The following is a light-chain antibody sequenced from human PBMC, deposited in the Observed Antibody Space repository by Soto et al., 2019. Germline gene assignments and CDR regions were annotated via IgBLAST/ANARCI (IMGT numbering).Light chain of an antibody. Sequence: DIQMTQSPSTLSASVGDRVTINCRASQSISTSLAWYQQKAGKAPHLLIYDASTLESGVPSRFSGTGSGTDFTLTISTLQPEDFATYYCHQTFSTRSWTFGQGTKVDIK. CDR3: HQTFSTRSWT. CDR2: DAS. J-gene: IGKJ1*01. V-gene: IGKV1-5*01. CDR1: QSISTS.